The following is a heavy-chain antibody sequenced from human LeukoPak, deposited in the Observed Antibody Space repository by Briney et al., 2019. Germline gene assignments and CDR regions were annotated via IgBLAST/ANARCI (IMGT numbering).Heavy chain of an antibody. D-gene: IGHD3-22*01. Sequence: GGSLRLSCAASGFTFSGYGMHWVRQAPGKGLEWVAVIWYDGSNDDYAASVTGRFTISRDNSKNTLYLQMNSLSAEDTAVYYCARSIPRYDGSAYYPDYWGQGTLVTVSS. CDR1: GFTFSGYG. V-gene: IGHV3-33*01. CDR2: IWYDGSND. J-gene: IGHJ4*02. CDR3: ARSIPRYDGSAYYPDY.